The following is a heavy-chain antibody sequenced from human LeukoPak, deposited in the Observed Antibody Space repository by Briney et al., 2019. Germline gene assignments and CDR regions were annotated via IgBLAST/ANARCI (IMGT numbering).Heavy chain of an antibody. V-gene: IGHV3-53*01. Sequence: GGSLRLSCAASGFTVSSNYMSWVRQAPGKGLEWVSVIYSGGSTYYADSVKGRFTISRDNSKSTLYLQMNSLRAEDTAVYYCARLPTHYYYYGMDVWGQGTTVTVSS. CDR2: IYSGGST. J-gene: IGHJ6*02. CDR3: ARLPTHYYYYGMDV. CDR1: GFTVSSNY. D-gene: IGHD2-15*01.